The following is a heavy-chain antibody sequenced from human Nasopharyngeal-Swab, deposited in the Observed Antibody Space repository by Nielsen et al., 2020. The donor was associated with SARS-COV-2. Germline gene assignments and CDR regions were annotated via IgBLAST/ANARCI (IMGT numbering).Heavy chain of an antibody. CDR3: ATDRRWNYYYGMEV. J-gene: IGHJ6*02. CDR1: GDTLTELS. V-gene: IGHV1-24*01. CDR2: FDPRDGQT. Sequence: ASVKVSCKVSGDTLTELSMHWVRQAPGKGLEWMGGFDPRDGQTVYAQKFQGRVTMTEDTSTDRAYMELSGLTSDDTAVYYCATDRRWNYYYGMEVWGQGTTVTVSS. D-gene: IGHD2-15*01.